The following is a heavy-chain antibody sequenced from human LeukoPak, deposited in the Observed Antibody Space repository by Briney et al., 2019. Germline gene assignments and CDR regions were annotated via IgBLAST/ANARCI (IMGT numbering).Heavy chain of an antibody. CDR2: XNPNSGNT. D-gene: IGHD2-15*01. CDR3: ARDEVVAAPNYFGMVV. Sequence: RQATGQGLEWMGWXNPNSGNTGLAQKFQGRVTLTRDTSLSTAYMELSNLRSDDTAVYYCARDEVVAAPNYFGMVVWGQGTTVSVSS. V-gene: IGHV1-8*01. J-gene: IGHJ6*02.